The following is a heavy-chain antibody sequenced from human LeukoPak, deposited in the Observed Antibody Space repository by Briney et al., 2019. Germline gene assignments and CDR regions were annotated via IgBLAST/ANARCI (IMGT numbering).Heavy chain of an antibody. CDR2: VHYSGST. V-gene: IGHV4-59*01. D-gene: IGHD2-8*02. CDR3: ASSAGASFDY. Sequence: SETLSLTCSVSGGSINTTYWSWIRQPPGKGLEWIGNVHYSGSTNYNSSLKSRVTISVDTSKNQFSLKLSSVTAADTAVYYCASSAGASFDYWGQGTLVTVSS. CDR1: GGSINTTY. J-gene: IGHJ4*02.